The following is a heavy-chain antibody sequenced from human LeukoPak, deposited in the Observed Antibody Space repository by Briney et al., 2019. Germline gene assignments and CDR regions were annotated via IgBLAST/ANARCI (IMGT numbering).Heavy chain of an antibody. CDR1: GGSISSNNW. Sequence: SETLSLTCAVSGGSISSNNWWSWVRQPPGKGLEWIGEINHSGSTNYNPSLKSRVTISVDTSKNQFSLKLSSVTAADTAVYYCARWSTATRDAFDIWGQGTMVTVSS. J-gene: IGHJ3*02. D-gene: IGHD5-18*01. CDR2: INHSGST. CDR3: ARWSTATRDAFDI. V-gene: IGHV4-4*02.